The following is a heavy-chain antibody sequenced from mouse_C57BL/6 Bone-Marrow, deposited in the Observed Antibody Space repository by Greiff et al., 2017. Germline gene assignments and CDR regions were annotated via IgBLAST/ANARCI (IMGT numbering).Heavy chain of an antibody. V-gene: IGHV1-9*01. CDR2: ILPGSGST. D-gene: IGHD1-1*01. J-gene: IGHJ3*01. CDR1: GYTFTGYW. Sequence: QVQLQQSGAELMKPGASVKLSCKATGYTFTGYWIEWVKQRPGHGLEWIGEILPGSGSTNSNEKFKGKATFTAYTSSNTAYMQLSSLTTEDSAIYYCARKGRLLRWRGQGTLVTVSA. CDR3: ARKGRLLRW.